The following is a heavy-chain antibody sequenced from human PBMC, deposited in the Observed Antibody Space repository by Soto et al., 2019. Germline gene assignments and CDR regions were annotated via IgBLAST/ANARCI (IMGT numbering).Heavy chain of an antibody. Sequence: DVQLVESGGGLIQPGGSLRLSCVASGLTVSGKKYMAWVRQAPGKGPEWLSGGYDLDGTYYADSVRGRCTTSIDSSRTTVYIQMRDLRPEDTARYFCATCPLREHAYDIWGQGTMVTVSS. J-gene: IGHJ3*02. V-gene: IGHV3-53*01. CDR2: GYDLDGT. CDR3: ATCPLREHAYDI. CDR1: GLTVSGKKY. D-gene: IGHD5-12*01.